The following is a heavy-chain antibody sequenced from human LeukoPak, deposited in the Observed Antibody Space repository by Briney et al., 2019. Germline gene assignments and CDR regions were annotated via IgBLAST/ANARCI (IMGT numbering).Heavy chain of an antibody. D-gene: IGHD3-10*01. CDR3: ARRYYYNLGSFPFDF. V-gene: IGHV4-34*01. Sequence: ASETLSLTCAVSGGPFSGYFWSWIRQSSGKGLEWIGETHNSGTTNYNPSLNSRVTISEDTSKNQFYLNLSSVTAADTAVYYCARRYYYNLGSFPFDFWGQGTLVTVYS. CDR2: THNSGTT. J-gene: IGHJ4*02. CDR1: GGPFSGYF.